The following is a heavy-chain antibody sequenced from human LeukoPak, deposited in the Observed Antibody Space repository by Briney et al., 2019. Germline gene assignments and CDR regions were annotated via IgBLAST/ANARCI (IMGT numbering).Heavy chain of an antibody. CDR2: ISLTGLT. V-gene: IGHV4-4*02. CDR3: SRENGAFSPFGY. D-gene: IGHD2-8*01. CDR1: GGSISNTNW. Sequence: SGTLSLTCGVSGGSISNTNWWSWVRQPPGQGLEWIGKISLTGLTHYNPSLESRVTVSLDKSKNQLCLNLTSVTAADTAVYYCSRENGAFSPFGYWGQGTLVTV. J-gene: IGHJ4*02.